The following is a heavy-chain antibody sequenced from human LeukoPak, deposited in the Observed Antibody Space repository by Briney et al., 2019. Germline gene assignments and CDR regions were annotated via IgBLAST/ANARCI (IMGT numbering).Heavy chain of an antibody. Sequence: SETLSLTCTVSGGSISDYYWSWVRQPPGKGLEWIGYIHYSGTTAYNPSLASRVTISVATPRNQFSLELKSVTAADTAVYYCVNYKRDDDAFDLWGQGTMVTVSS. CDR3: VNYKRDDDAFDL. J-gene: IGHJ3*01. CDR2: IHYSGTT. CDR1: GGSISDYY. D-gene: IGHD1-14*01. V-gene: IGHV4-59*01.